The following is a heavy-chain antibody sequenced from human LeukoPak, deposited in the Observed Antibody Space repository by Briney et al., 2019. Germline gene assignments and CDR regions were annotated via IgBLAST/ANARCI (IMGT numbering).Heavy chain of an antibody. J-gene: IGHJ4*02. CDR1: GGSFSGYY. V-gene: IGHV4-34*01. Sequence: SETLSLTCAVYGGSFSGYYWSWIRQPPGKGLEWIGEINHSGSTNYNPSLKSRVTISVDTSKNQFSLKLNSVTAADTAVYYCARGLPGYYFDYWGQGTLVTVSS. CDR2: INHSGST. CDR3: ARGLPGYYFDY. D-gene: IGHD6-25*01.